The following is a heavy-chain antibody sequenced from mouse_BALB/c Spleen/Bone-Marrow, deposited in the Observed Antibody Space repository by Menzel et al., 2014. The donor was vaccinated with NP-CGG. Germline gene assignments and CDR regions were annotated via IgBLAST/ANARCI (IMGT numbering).Heavy chain of an antibody. V-gene: IGHV1S137*01. CDR1: GYTFTDYA. CDR3: ARDEGAY. CDR2: ISTYYGDA. Sequence: QVLLKESGAELVRPGVSVKISCKGSGYTFTDYAMHWVKQSHAKSLEWIGVISTYYGDASYNQKFKGKATMTVDKSSSTAYMELARLTSEDSAIYYCARDEGAYWGQGTLVTVSA. J-gene: IGHJ3*01.